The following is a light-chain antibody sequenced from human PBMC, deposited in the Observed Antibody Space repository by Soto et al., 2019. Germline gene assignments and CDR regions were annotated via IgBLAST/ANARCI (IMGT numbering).Light chain of an antibody. J-gene: IGLJ1*01. Sequence: QSALTQPPSASGSPGQSVTISCTGTNSDIGGYKSVSWYQQHPGKAPKLIIFEVNKRPSGVPDRFSGAKSGSTASLTVSGLQAEDEADSYCSAHAGFNPLYVFGSGTKLTVL. V-gene: IGLV2-8*01. CDR3: SAHAGFNPLYV. CDR2: EVN. CDR1: NSDIGGYKS.